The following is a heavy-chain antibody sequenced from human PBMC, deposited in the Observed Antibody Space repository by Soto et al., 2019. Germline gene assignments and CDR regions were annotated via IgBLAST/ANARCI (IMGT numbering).Heavy chain of an antibody. CDR3: ARHSSSWYGSLSLDP. V-gene: IGHV4-59*08. Sequence: SETLSLTCTVSGGSISSYYWSWIRQPPGKGLEWIGYIYYSGSTNYNPSLKSRVTISVDTSKNQFSLKLSSVTAADTAVYYCARHSSSWYGSLSLDPWGQGTLVTVSS. D-gene: IGHD6-13*01. CDR1: GGSISSYY. CDR2: IYYSGST. J-gene: IGHJ5*02.